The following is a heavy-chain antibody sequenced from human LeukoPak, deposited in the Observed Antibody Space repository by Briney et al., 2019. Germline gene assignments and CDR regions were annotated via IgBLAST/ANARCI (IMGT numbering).Heavy chain of an antibody. CDR2: IYFIGTT. CDR3: ARLKRPPYSGMDV. Sequence: SETLSLTCTVSGDSMTSSYWTWIRQPPEKGVEWIGYIYFIGTTSYNPSLKSRITMSIDMSKNQFSLELTSVTAAHTAVYYCARLKRPPYSGMDVWGQGTTVTVSS. V-gene: IGHV4-59*08. CDR1: GDSMTSSY. J-gene: IGHJ6*02.